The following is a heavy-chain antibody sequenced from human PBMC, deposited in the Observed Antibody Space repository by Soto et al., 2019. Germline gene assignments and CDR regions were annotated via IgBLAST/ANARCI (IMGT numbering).Heavy chain of an antibody. J-gene: IGHJ6*02. CDR3: ARVGARSMITFGGAIDVMDV. Sequence: QVQLVQSGAEVKKPGASVKVSCKASGYTFTGYYMHWVRQAPGQVLEWMGWINPNSGGTNYAQQFQGRVTMTRDTSSSTAYMELSRLRSDETAVYYCARVGARSMITFGGAIDVMDVWGQGTTVTASS. V-gene: IGHV1-2*02. CDR2: INPNSGGT. D-gene: IGHD3-16*02. CDR1: GYTFTGYY.